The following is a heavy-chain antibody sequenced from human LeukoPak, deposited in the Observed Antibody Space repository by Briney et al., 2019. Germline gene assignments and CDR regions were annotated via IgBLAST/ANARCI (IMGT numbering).Heavy chain of an antibody. V-gene: IGHV3-23*01. D-gene: IGHD2-8*02. CDR3: TKAPLRSCSGAFCYPFDY. CDR2: TVGGRPDT. Sequence: PGGSLRLSCAASGFTFSNYAMSWVRQTPGKGLEWVAATVGGRPDTYHAESVKGRFTVSRDDSRDTLFLQMNRLSLDDTAIYYCTKAPLRSCSGAFCYPFDYWGQGTLVTVSS. CDR1: GFTFSNYA. J-gene: IGHJ4*02.